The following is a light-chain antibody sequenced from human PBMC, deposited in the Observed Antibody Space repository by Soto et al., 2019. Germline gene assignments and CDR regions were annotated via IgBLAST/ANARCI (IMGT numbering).Light chain of an antibody. CDR2: WAS. CDR1: QSVLYSSNNKNY. Sequence: DIVMTQSPDSLAVSLGERATINCKSSQSVLYSSNNKNYLAWYQQKPGQPPKLLIYWASTRESGVPDRFSGSGSGTDFARTISSLQAEDVAVYYCQQYYSTLCTIGQGTKVDIK. V-gene: IGKV4-1*01. J-gene: IGKJ2*02. CDR3: QQYYSTLCT.